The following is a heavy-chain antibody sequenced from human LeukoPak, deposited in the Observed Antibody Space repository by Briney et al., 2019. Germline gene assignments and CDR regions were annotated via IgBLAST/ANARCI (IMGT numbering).Heavy chain of an antibody. CDR2: IYYTGST. J-gene: IGHJ4*02. V-gene: IGHV4-39*06. Sequence: SETLSLTCTVSGGSISSSSYHWGWVRQPPGKGLEWIGSIYYTGSTSYNPSLKSRVIISVDTSKNHFPLKLSSVTAADTAVYYCASFIPSSSGYYYLDYWGQGTLVTVSS. D-gene: IGHD3-22*01. CDR1: GGSISSSSYH. CDR3: ASFIPSSSGYYYLDY.